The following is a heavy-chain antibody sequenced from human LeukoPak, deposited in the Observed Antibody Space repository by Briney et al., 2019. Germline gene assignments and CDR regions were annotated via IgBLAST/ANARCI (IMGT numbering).Heavy chain of an antibody. D-gene: IGHD2-2*02. CDR2: INPNSGGT. CDR3: ARDLYCSSTSCYTSWFDP. CDR1: GYTFTGYY. Sequence: GSVKVSCKASGYTFTGYYMHWVRQAPGQGLEWMGWINPNSGGTNYAQKFQGRVTMTRDTSISTAYMELSRLRSDDTAVYYCARDLYCSSTSCYTSWFDPWGQGTLVTVSS. J-gene: IGHJ5*02. V-gene: IGHV1-2*02.